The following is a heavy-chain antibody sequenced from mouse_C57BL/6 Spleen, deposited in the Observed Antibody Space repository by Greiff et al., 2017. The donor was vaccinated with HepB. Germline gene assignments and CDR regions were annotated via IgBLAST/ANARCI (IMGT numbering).Heavy chain of an antibody. CDR3: ARSTVVSEAY. V-gene: IGHV1-64*01. D-gene: IGHD1-1*01. CDR1: GYTFTSYW. Sequence: QVQLQQPGAELVKPGASVKLSCKASGYTFTSYWMHWVKQRPGQGLEWIGMIHPNSGSTNYNEKFKSKATLTVDKSSSTAYMQLSSLTSEDSAVDCCARSTVVSEAYWGQGTLVTVSA. CDR2: IHPNSGST. J-gene: IGHJ3*01.